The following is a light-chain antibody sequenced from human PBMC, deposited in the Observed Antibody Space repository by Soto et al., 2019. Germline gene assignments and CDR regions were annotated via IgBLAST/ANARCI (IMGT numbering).Light chain of an antibody. Sequence: DIQMTQSPSSLSASVGDRVTITCRASQSISSYLNWYQQNPGKAPKLLIYAASSLQIGVPSRFSGSGSAADFTLTISSLPPEDFASYYCPQSYSTPWTVGQGTKVDIK. V-gene: IGKV1-39*01. J-gene: IGKJ1*01. CDR2: AAS. CDR1: QSISSY. CDR3: PQSYSTPWT.